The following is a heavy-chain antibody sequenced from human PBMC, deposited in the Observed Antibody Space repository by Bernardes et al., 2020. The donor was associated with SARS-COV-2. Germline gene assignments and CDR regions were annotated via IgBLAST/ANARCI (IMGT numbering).Heavy chain of an antibody. J-gene: IGHJ5*02. D-gene: IGHD1-1*01. Sequence: ASVKVSCKASGYTFTGSHIHWLRQAPGQGLEWMGWVNPNSGDTYYAQKFQGRVALTMDTPISTAYMELKRLRSDDTAVYYCAREGYVTGRASWFDLWGQGTLVTVSS. V-gene: IGHV1-2*02. CDR3: AREGYVTGRASWFDL. CDR1: GYTFTGSH. CDR2: VNPNSGDT.